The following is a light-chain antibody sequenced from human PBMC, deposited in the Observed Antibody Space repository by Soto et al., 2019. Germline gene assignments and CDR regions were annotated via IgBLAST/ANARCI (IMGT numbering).Light chain of an antibody. V-gene: IGLV2-23*02. CDR1: SSDIGTYNL. CDR3: CSSAGSSIFV. CDR2: EVI. J-gene: IGLJ2*01. Sequence: QSALTQPASVSGSPGQSITISCTGSSSDIGTYNLVSWYQHHPGKAPKLMISEVIKRPSGVSNRFSGSKSGNTTSLTISGVQDEDEDDYYCCSSAGSSIFVFGGGTKLTVL.